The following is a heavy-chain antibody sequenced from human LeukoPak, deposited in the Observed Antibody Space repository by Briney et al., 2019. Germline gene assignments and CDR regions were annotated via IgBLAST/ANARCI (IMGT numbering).Heavy chain of an antibody. D-gene: IGHD3-16*02. Sequence: ASVKLSCKASGYTFTSYDINCVRQATGQGPEWLGWMNPNSGNTGYAQKLQGRVTMHGNTSITTAYMELSSLRSEDTAVYYCARGPRGDYLWGSYRYPFENWGQGTLVTVSS. CDR3: ARGPRGDYLWGSYRYPFEN. CDR2: MNPNSGNT. CDR1: GYTFTSYD. V-gene: IGHV1-8*01. J-gene: IGHJ4*02.